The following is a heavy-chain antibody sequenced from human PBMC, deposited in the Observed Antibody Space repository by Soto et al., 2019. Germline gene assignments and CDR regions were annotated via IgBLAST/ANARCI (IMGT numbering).Heavy chain of an antibody. CDR1: GGSISSYY. V-gene: IGHV4-59*01. D-gene: IGHD1-1*01. CDR3: ARAGPTGTFFDY. Sequence: PSETLSLTCTVSGGSISSYYWSWIRQPPGKGLEWIGYIYYSGSTNYNPSLKSRVTISVDTSKNQFSLKLSSVTAADTAVYYCARAGPTGTFFDYWGQGTLVTVSS. J-gene: IGHJ4*02. CDR2: IYYSGST.